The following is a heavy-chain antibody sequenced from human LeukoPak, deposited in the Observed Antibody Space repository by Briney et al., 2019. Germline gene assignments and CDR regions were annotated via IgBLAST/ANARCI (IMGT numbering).Heavy chain of an antibody. J-gene: IGHJ4*02. CDR1: GFTFSSYW. Sequence: GGSLRLSCAASGFTFSSYWMSWVRQAPGKGLEWVANIKQDGSEKYYVDSVKGRFTISRDNAKNSLYLQMNSLRAEDTAVYYCARDPLRGRYYGSGDGYWGQGTLVTVSS. CDR3: ARDPLRGRYYGSGDGY. CDR2: IKQDGSEK. V-gene: IGHV3-7*01. D-gene: IGHD3-10*01.